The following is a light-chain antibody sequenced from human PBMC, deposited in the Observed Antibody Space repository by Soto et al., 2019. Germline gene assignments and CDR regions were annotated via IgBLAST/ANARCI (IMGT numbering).Light chain of an antibody. J-gene: IGKJ3*01. CDR2: SAS. CDR3: QKCNSAPFT. CDR1: QGISSY. Sequence: DIQMTQSPSSLSASVGDRVTITCRASQGISSYLAWYQQKPGKVPKLLMYSASTLQSGVPSRFSGSGSGTDSTLTISSLQPEDVATYYCQKCNSAPFTFGPGTKVDIK. V-gene: IGKV1-27*01.